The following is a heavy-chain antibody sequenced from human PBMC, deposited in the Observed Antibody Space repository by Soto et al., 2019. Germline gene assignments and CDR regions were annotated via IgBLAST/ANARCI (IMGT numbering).Heavy chain of an antibody. V-gene: IGHV6-1*01. D-gene: IGHD6-13*01. CDR2: TYYRSKWYN. CDR3: ARWAAAAGITGFDY. J-gene: IGHJ4*02. CDR1: GDSVSSNSAA. Sequence: PXQALSLTFAISGDSVSSNSAACNLIRHSPSRGLEWLGRTYYRSKWYNDYAVSVKSRITINPDTSKNQFSLQLDSVTPEDTAVYYCARWAAAAGITGFDYWGQGTLVTVSS.